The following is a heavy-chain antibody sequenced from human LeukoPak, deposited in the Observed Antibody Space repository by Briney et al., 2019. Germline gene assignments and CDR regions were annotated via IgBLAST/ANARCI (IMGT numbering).Heavy chain of an antibody. J-gene: IGHJ5*02. Sequence: PSETLSLTCTVSGGSISSYYWSWIRQPPGKGLEWIGYIYYSGSASYNTSLKSRVTISIDTSSNQLSLKLNSVTAADTAVYYCARHSNWNAGVDWFDPWGQGTLVTVSS. CDR2: IYYSGSA. V-gene: IGHV4-59*08. D-gene: IGHD1-20*01. CDR3: ARHSNWNAGVDWFDP. CDR1: GGSISSYY.